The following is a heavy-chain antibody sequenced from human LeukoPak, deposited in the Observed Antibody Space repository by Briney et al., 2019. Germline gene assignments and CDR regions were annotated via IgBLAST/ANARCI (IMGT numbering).Heavy chain of an antibody. V-gene: IGHV3-21*01. D-gene: IGHD2-15*01. CDR2: ISSSSSYI. Sequence: GGSLRLSCAASGFTFSSYSMNWVRQAPGRGLEWVSSISSSSSYIYYADSVKGRFTISRDNAKNSLYLQMNSLRAEDTAVYYCAPDFNRGGRDHYWGQGTLVTVSS. J-gene: IGHJ4*02. CDR1: GFTFSSYS. CDR3: APDFNRGGRDHY.